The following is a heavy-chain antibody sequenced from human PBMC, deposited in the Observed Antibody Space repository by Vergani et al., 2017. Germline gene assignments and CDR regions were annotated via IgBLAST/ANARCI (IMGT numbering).Heavy chain of an antibody. V-gene: IGHV3-30*03. J-gene: IGHJ5*02. Sequence: QVQLVESGGGVVQPGRSLRLSCAASGFTFSSYGMHWVRQAPGKGLEWVAVISYDGSNKYYADSVKGRFTISRDNAKNSLYLQMNSLRAEDTAVYYCARGGGITIFGVVGNWFDPWGQGTLVTVSS. CDR1: GFTFSSYG. CDR2: ISYDGSNK. D-gene: IGHD3-3*01. CDR3: ARGGGITIFGVVGNWFDP.